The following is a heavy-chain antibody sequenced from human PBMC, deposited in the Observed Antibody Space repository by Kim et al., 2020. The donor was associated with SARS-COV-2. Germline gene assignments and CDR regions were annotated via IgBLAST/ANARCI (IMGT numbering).Heavy chain of an antibody. J-gene: IGHJ4*02. CDR3: ARDLFTMIRGVTPAFDY. D-gene: IGHD3-10*01. Sequence: KSRVTISVDTSKNQFSLKLSSVTAADTAVYYCARDLFTMIRGVTPAFDYWGQGTLVTVSS. V-gene: IGHV4-39*07.